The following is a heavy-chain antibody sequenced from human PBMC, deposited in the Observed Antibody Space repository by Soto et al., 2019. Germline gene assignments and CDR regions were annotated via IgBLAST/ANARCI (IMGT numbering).Heavy chain of an antibody. V-gene: IGHV1-18*04. CDR3: ASLLDYYGSGSPINRYGMDV. D-gene: IGHD3-10*01. J-gene: IGHJ6*02. CDR1: GYTFTSYG. CDR2: ISAYNGNT. Sequence: QVQLVQSGAEVKKPGASVKVSCKASGYTFTSYGISWVRQAPGQGLEWMGWISAYNGNTNYAQKLQGRVTMTTDTSTSTAYMELRSLRSDDTAVYYCASLLDYYGSGSPINRYGMDVWGQGTTVTVSS.